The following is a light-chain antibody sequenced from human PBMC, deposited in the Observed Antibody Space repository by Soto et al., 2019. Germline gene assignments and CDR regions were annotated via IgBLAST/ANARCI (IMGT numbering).Light chain of an antibody. CDR2: EGS. Sequence: QSALTQPASVSGSPGQSITISCTGTSSDVGTYNLVSWYQQHPGKAPKLMIYEGSKRPSGVSNRFSGSKSGNTASLTISGLQAEEEADYYCYSYAGSSYVFGTGTKVTVL. J-gene: IGLJ1*01. CDR3: YSYAGSSYV. V-gene: IGLV2-23*01. CDR1: SSDVGTYNL.